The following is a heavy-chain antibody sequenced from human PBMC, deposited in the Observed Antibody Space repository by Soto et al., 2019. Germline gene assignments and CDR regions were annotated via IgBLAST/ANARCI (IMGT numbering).Heavy chain of an antibody. J-gene: IGHJ6*02. CDR1: GGSISSYY. CDR3: ARDRRIGDSYYYYYGMDV. V-gene: IGHV4-59*01. Sequence: NPSETLSLTCTVSGGSISSYYWSWIRQPPGKGLEWIGYIYYSGSTNYNPSLKSRVTISVDTSKNQFSLKLSSVTAADTAVYYCARDRRIGDSYYYYYGMDVWGQGXTVTVSS. D-gene: IGHD2-21*02. CDR2: IYYSGST.